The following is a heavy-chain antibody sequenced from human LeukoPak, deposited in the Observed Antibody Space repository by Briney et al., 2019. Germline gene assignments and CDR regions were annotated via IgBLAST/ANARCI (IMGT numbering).Heavy chain of an antibody. J-gene: IGHJ4*02. CDR2: ISGSGGST. V-gene: IGHV3-23*01. D-gene: IGHD2-2*01. CDR1: GFTFSSYA. CDR3: AKSVVVPHFDY. Sequence: GGSLRLSCAASGFTFSSYAISWVRQAPGKGLEWVSAISGSGGSTYYADSVKGRFTISRDNSKNTLYLQVNSLRAEDTAVYYCAKSVVVPHFDYWGQGNLVTVSS.